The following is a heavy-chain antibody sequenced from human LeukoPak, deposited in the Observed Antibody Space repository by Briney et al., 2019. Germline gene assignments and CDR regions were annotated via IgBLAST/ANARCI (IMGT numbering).Heavy chain of an antibody. CDR2: IRSKAYGGTT. CDR1: GFTFGDYA. Sequence: GGSLRLSCTASGFTFGDYAMSWVRQAPGKGLEWVGFIRSKAYGGTTEYAASVKGRFTISRDDSKSIAYLQMNSLKTEDTAVCYCTRGRLGYYDILTGSDHFDYWGQGTLVTVSS. V-gene: IGHV3-49*04. CDR3: TRGRLGYYDILTGSDHFDY. J-gene: IGHJ4*02. D-gene: IGHD3-9*01.